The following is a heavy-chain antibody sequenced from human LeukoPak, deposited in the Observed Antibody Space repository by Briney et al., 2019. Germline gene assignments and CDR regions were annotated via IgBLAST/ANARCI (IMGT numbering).Heavy chain of an antibody. V-gene: IGHV3-74*01. CDR3: ARDLGQYYDTSDNWFDP. J-gene: IGHJ5*02. CDR1: GFTFSNYW. CDR2: INSDGINA. Sequence: GGSLRLSCAASGFTFSNYWMHWVRQAPGKGLVWVSRINSDGINASYADSVKGRFTISRDNAKNTLNLQMNSLRAEDTAVYYCARDLGQYYDTSDNWFDPWGQGTLVTASS. D-gene: IGHD3-22*01.